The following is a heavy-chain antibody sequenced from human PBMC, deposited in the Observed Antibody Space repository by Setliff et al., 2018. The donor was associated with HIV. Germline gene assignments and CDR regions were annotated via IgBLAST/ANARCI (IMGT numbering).Heavy chain of an antibody. D-gene: IGHD1-26*01. V-gene: IGHV3-7*01. Sequence: PGGSLRLSCAASGFTFSSAWMGWVRQAPAKGLEWVANISPDGSATYYVDSVKGRFTISRDNAKNLVYLQMNSLRVEDTAVYFCARWGSGSYEGVFDYWGQGMLVTVSS. J-gene: IGHJ4*02. CDR2: ISPDGSAT. CDR3: ARWGSGSYEGVFDY. CDR1: GFTFSSAW.